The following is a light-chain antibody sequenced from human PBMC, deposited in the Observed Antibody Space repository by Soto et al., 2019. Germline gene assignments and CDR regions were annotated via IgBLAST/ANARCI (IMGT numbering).Light chain of an antibody. Sequence: DIQMTQSPSTLSASVGDRVTITCRASQTISSWLAWYQQKPGKAPKLLIYDASSLESGVPSRFSGSGSGTDFTLTVSSLQPEDFAVYYCQHDYNLLTFGGGTKVDIK. J-gene: IGKJ4*01. CDR2: DAS. V-gene: IGKV1-5*01. CDR1: QTISSW. CDR3: QHDYNLLT.